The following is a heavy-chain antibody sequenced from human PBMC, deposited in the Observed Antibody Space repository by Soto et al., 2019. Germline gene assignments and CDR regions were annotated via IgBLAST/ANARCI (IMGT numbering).Heavy chain of an antibody. D-gene: IGHD4-17*01. J-gene: IGHJ5*02. V-gene: IGHV4-31*03. CDR3: ARHLSGDYPNANWFDP. Sequence: QVQLQESGPGLVRPSQTLSLTCTVSNGSIDNTVFFWNWIRQHPGRGLEWIGYISYSGKTFYNPSLQSRVSMSLDTSTNQFTLILSSVTAADTAVYFCARHLSGDYPNANWFDPWGQGTLVTVSS. CDR1: NGSIDNTVFF. CDR2: ISYSGKT.